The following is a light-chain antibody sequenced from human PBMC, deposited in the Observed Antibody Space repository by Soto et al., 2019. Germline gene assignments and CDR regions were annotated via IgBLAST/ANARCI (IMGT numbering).Light chain of an antibody. V-gene: IGKV3-20*01. CDR1: QSLTSDY. J-gene: IGKJ1*01. CDR3: QQSGRP. CDR2: GAS. Sequence: EIVLTQSPGTLSLSPGERATLSCRASQSLTSDYLAWYQQKPCQTPRLLIHGASSRATGIPDRFSGSGSGTDFTLTISRLEPEDSAVYYCQQSGRPFGQGTKVEIK.